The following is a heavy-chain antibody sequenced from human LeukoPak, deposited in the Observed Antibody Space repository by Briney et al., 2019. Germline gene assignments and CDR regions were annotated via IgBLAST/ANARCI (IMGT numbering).Heavy chain of an antibody. D-gene: IGHD2-2*01. CDR1: GFTFSSYA. J-gene: IGHJ4*02. V-gene: IGHV3-64D*06. CDR3: VKDKDCSSTSCYGLFDY. Sequence: PGGSLRLACSASGFTFSSYAMHWVRQAPGKGLEYVSAISSNGGSTYYADSVKGRFTISRDNSKNTLYLQMSSLRAEDTAVYYCVKDKDCSSTSCYGLFDYWGQGTLVTVSS. CDR2: ISSNGGST.